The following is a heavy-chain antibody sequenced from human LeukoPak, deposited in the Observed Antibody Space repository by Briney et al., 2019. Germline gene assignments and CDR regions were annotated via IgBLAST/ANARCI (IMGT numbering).Heavy chain of an antibody. Sequence: GGSLRLSCATSGFTFSTYDIQWVRQATGKGLEWVSSIGTAGDTYYAGSVKGRFTLSRENAKKSSYLQMNNLGAGDTAVYYCARGALGFDYWGQGALVTVSS. J-gene: IGHJ4*02. CDR3: ARGALGFDY. CDR2: IGTAGDT. V-gene: IGHV3-13*04. CDR1: GFTFSTYD.